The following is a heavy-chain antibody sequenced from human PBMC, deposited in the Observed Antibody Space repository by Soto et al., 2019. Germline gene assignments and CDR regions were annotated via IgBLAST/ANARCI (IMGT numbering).Heavy chain of an antibody. CDR3: TRAVAGTGYGMDV. Sequence: QIQLQQSGPRLVKPSETLSLTCDISGDIVSSKSAAWNWIRQSPSRGLEWLGRTFYRSKWYNDFEVSVKGRISVNPDTSKNQFSLQLNSVTPEDTAVYYCTRAVAGTGYGMDVWGQGTTVTVSS. CDR1: GDIVSSKSAA. J-gene: IGHJ6*02. D-gene: IGHD6-19*01. CDR2: TFYRSKWYN. V-gene: IGHV6-1*01.